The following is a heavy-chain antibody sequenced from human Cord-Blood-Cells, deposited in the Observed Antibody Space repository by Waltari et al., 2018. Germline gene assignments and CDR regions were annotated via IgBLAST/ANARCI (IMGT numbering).Heavy chain of an antibody. CDR2: IYYSGST. CDR1: GGSISSGDYY. CDR3: ARRDSGYYNPYYFDY. D-gene: IGHD3-3*01. V-gene: IGHV4-30-4*01. J-gene: IGHJ4*02. Sequence: QVQLQESGPGLVKPSQTLSLTCTVSGGSISSGDYYWSWIRQPPGKGLEWIGYIYYSGSTYYNPSLKSRFTISVDTSKNQFSLKLSSVTAADTAVYYCARRDSGYYNPYYFDYWGQGTLVTVSS.